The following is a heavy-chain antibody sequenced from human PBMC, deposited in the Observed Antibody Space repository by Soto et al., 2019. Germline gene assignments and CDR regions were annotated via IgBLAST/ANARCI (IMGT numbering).Heavy chain of an antibody. V-gene: IGHV4-34*01. D-gene: IGHD5-18*01. Sequence: PSETLSLTCAVYGGSFSGYYWSWIRQPPGKGLEWIGEINHSGSTNYNPSLKSRVTISVDTSKNQFSLKLSSVTAADTAVYYCASGNYSYGPYWFDPWGQGTLLTVSS. CDR1: GGSFSGYY. CDR3: ASGNYSYGPYWFDP. J-gene: IGHJ5*02. CDR2: INHSGST.